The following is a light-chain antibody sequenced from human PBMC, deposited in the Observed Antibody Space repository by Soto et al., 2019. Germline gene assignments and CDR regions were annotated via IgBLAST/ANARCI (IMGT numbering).Light chain of an antibody. J-gene: IGLJ1*01. Sequence: QSVLTQPPSVSGAPGRGVPTSATGSSPTMGAGYDVHWYQQRPGTAPKLLIFGNINRPSGVPDRFSGSKSGTSASLAITGLQAEDEGDYYCQSYDSTLSARYVFGTGTKLTVL. V-gene: IGLV1-40*01. CDR1: SPTMGAGYD. CDR3: QSYDSTLSARYV. CDR2: GNI.